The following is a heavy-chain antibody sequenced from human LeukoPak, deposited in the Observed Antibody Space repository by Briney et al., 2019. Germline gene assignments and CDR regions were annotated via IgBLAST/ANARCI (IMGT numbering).Heavy chain of an antibody. CDR2: ISGSGGST. CDR3: AKDSSGWYVY. D-gene: IGHD6-19*01. Sequence: GGSLRLSCEVSGFIFSSYAMYWVRQAPGKGLEWVSAISGSGGSTYYADSVKGRFTISRDNSKNTLYLQMNSLRAEDTAVYYCAKDSSGWYVYWGQGTLVTVSS. CDR1: GFIFSSYA. V-gene: IGHV3-23*01. J-gene: IGHJ4*02.